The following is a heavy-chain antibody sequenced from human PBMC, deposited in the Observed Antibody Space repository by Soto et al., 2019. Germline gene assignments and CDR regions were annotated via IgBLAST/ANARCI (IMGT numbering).Heavy chain of an antibody. D-gene: IGHD2-2*01. V-gene: IGHV1-69*13. Sequence: SGKVSCKAYGGNVSSYAISWVLQAPGQGLEWMGGIIPIFGTANYAQKFQGRVTITADESTSTAYMELSSLRSEDTSLYYCARGPESRSTAYFDYWGQGTLLTVSS. CDR1: GGNVSSYA. CDR3: ARGPESRSTAYFDY. J-gene: IGHJ4*02. CDR2: IIPIFGTA.